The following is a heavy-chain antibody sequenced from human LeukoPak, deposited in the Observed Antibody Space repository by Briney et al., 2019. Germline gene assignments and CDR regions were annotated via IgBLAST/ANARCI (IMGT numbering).Heavy chain of an antibody. CDR2: IYSGGST. D-gene: IGHD3-22*01. J-gene: IGHJ4*02. CDR3: ARRAGDYSHPYDY. CDR1: GFTVSTNS. V-gene: IGHV3-53*01. Sequence: GGSLRLSCTVSGFTVSTNSMSWVRQTPGKGLEWVSFIYSGGSTHYSDSVKGRFTISRDNSKSTLYLQMNSLRAEDTAVYYCARRAGDYSHPYDYWGQGTLVTVSS.